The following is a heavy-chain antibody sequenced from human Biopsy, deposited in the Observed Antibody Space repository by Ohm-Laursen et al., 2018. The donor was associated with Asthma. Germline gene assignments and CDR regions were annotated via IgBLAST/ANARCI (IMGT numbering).Heavy chain of an antibody. D-gene: IGHD3-3*02. CDR1: GFTFGDYW. CDR3: AGTFHFWSPYHAEHYQL. V-gene: IGHV3-7*01. CDR2: IKHDGTEK. J-gene: IGHJ1*01. Sequence: SLRLSCAAFGFTFGDYWMSWVRQVPGKGLEWVANIKHDGTEKNHVDSLKGRFTISRDNAKNSLYLQMNSLRAEDTAVYYCAGTFHFWSPYHAEHYQLWGQGTLVTVPS.